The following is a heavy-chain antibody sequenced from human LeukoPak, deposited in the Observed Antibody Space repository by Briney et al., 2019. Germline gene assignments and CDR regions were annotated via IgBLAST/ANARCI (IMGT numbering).Heavy chain of an antibody. V-gene: IGHV1-2*04. CDR1: GYTFTGYY. Sequence: GASVKVSCKASGYTFTGYYMHWVRQAPGQGLEWMGWINPNSGGTNYAQKFQGWVTMTRDTSISTAYMELSSLRSEDTAVYYCATWGDIVVVPAAKEEAPRKNVDIWGQGTMVTVSS. CDR2: INPNSGGT. CDR3: ATWGDIVVVPAAKEEAPRKNVDI. D-gene: IGHD2-2*01. J-gene: IGHJ3*02.